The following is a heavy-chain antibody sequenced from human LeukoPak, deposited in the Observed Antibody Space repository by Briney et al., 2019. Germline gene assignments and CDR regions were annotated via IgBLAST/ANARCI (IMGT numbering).Heavy chain of an antibody. J-gene: IGHJ4*02. CDR1: GFTFSSYA. D-gene: IGHD3-10*01. Sequence: GGSLRLSCAASGFTFSSYAMSWVRQAPGKGLEWVSAISGSGGSTYYADSVKGRFTISRDNSKNTLYLQMNSLRADDTAIYYCAKDRIRGDFDYWGQGTLVTVSS. CDR2: ISGSGGST. V-gene: IGHV3-23*01. CDR3: AKDRIRGDFDY.